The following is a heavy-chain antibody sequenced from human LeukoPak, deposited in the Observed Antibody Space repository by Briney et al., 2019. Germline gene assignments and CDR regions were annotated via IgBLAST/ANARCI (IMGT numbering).Heavy chain of an antibody. CDR2: IYYSGST. CDR1: GGSISSYY. Sequence: SETLSLTCTVSGGSISSYYWSWLRQPPGKGLEWIGYIYYSGSTNYNPSLKSRVTISVDTSKNQFSLKLSSVTAADTAVYYCARDMAVADHFDYWGQGTLVTVSS. CDR3: ARDMAVADHFDY. D-gene: IGHD6-19*01. J-gene: IGHJ4*02. V-gene: IGHV4-59*01.